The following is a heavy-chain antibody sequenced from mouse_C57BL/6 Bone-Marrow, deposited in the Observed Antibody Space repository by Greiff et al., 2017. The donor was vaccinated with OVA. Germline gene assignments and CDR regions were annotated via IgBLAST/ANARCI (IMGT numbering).Heavy chain of an antibody. D-gene: IGHD2-3*01. V-gene: IGHV14-4*01. CDR3: TTRDGYYGVDY. J-gene: IGHJ4*01. CDR1: GFNIKDDY. Sequence: EVQLQQSGAELVRPGASVKLSCTASGFNIKDDYMHWVKQRPEQGLEWIGWIDPENGDPEYASKFQGKATITADTSSNTAYLQLSSLTSEDTAVYYCTTRDGYYGVDYWGQGTSVTVSS. CDR2: IDPENGDP.